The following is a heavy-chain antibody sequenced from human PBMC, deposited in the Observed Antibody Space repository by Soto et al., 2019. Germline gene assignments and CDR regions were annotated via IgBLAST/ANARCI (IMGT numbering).Heavy chain of an antibody. D-gene: IGHD3-3*01. Sequence: EVQLLESGGGLVQPGGSLRLSCAASGFTFSSYAMNWVRQAPGKGLEWVSAVSGSGYSTYYADSVKGRFAISRDNSKNTLYLQMNSLRAEDTAVYYCAKAHYGITTIQDIDYWGQGTLVTVSS. CDR1: GFTFSSYA. CDR2: VSGSGYST. CDR3: AKAHYGITTIQDIDY. V-gene: IGHV3-23*01. J-gene: IGHJ4*02.